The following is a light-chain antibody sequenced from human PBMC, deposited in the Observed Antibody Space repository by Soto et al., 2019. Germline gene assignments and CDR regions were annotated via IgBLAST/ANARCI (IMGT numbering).Light chain of an antibody. CDR1: QDIDIY. Sequence: DIPMTRSPSSLSASVGDRVTITCRASQDIDIYLHWYQQKPGEVPKLLIFGASYLRSGVPSRFSGSGSGTHFALTITSLQPEDFATYFCQQSHIAPYTFGQGTNL. J-gene: IGKJ2*01. V-gene: IGKV1-39*01. CDR3: QQSHIAPYT. CDR2: GAS.